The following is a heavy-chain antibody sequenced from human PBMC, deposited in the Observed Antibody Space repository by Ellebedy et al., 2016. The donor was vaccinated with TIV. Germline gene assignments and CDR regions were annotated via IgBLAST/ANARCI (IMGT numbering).Heavy chain of an antibody. D-gene: IGHD2-2*01. J-gene: IGHJ6*03. CDR3: ARDGTVLVPAADMDV. CDR2: GYHSGST. CDR1: GYFISDGYY. Sequence: SETLSLTCTVSGYFISDGYYWGWIRPPPGTGLEWIGSGYHSGSTFYNPSLKSRVSISVDTTKNQFSLGLASVTAADTAVYYCARDGTVLVPAADMDVWGKGTTVTVSS. V-gene: IGHV4-38-2*02.